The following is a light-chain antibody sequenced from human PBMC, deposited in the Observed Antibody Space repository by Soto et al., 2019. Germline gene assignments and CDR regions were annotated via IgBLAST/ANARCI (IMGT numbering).Light chain of an antibody. V-gene: IGKV3-20*01. CDR2: GAS. CDR1: QSVSSSY. CDR3: QQYESSLRT. J-gene: IGKJ1*01. Sequence: EIVLTQSPGTLSLSPGERATLSCRASQSVSSSYLAWYQQKPGQAPRLLIYGASSRATGISDRFSGSGSGTDFTLTISRLEPEDFAVYYCQQYESSLRTFGQGTKWIS.